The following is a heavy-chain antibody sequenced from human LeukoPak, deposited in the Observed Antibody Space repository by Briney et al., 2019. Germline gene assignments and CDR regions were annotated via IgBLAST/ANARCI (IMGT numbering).Heavy chain of an antibody. CDR2: ISSSSTYI. Sequence: GGSLRLSCAASGFSFSSYYVNWVRQAPGKGLEWVSCISSSSTYIYYADSVRGRFAISRDNAKNSLYLQMSSLRAEDTAVYYCVRENHGSFDYWGQGSLVTVSS. J-gene: IGHJ4*02. CDR3: VRENHGSFDY. V-gene: IGHV3-21*01. CDR1: GFSFSSYY. D-gene: IGHD1-14*01.